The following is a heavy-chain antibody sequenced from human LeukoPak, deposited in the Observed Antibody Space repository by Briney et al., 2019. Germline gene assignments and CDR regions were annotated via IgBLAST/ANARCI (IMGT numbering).Heavy chain of an antibody. Sequence: PSETLSLTCIVSGGSISNYYWSWIRQPPGKGLEWIGYIYYSGRTNYNPSLKSRVSISVDTSQNQLSLRVSSVTAADTAVYYCARSRGYSYNSGWYFDLWGRGTLVTVSS. D-gene: IGHD5-18*01. CDR1: GGSISNYY. CDR3: ARSRGYSYNSGWYFDL. V-gene: IGHV4-59*08. CDR2: IYYSGRT. J-gene: IGHJ2*01.